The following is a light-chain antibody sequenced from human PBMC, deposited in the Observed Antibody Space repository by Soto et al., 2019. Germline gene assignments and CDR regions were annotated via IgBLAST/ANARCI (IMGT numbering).Light chain of an antibody. CDR2: AAS. J-gene: IGKJ4*01. CDR1: QSINSY. Sequence: DIQMTQSPSSLSASVGDRVTITCRASQSINSYLNWYQQKPGKAPKLLIYAASSLQSGVPPRFSGSGSGTDFTLTISSLQPEDFATYYCQQSYTSPLLTFGGGTKLDIK. CDR3: QQSYTSPLLT. V-gene: IGKV1-39*01.